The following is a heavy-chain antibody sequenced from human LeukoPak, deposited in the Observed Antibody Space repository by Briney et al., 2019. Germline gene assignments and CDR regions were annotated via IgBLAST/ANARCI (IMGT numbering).Heavy chain of an antibody. CDR2: IYNSGST. D-gene: IGHD3-10*01. CDR1: GGSISRGSYY. Sequence: SETLSLTCIVSGGSISRGSYYWNWIRQPAGKGLEWMGRIYNSGSTNYNPPLKSRVTISTDMSKNQLSLQLSSVTAADTAVYYCARQTFGDLYFDSWGQGTLVIVSS. V-gene: IGHV4-61*02. CDR3: ARQTFGDLYFDS. J-gene: IGHJ4*02.